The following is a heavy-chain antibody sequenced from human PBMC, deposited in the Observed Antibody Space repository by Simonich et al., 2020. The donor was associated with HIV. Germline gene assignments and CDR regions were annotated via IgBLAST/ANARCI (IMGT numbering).Heavy chain of an antibody. D-gene: IGHD1-1*01. V-gene: IGHV3-13*01. CDR3: ARGPPGLEPDY. J-gene: IGHJ4*02. Sequence: EVQLVESGGGLVKPGGSLRLSCAGSGFTFSSYSMNWVRRAPGKVLEWVSAIGNAGDTYYPGSVKGRFTISRENAKTSLYLQMNSLRAGDTAVYYCARGPPGLEPDYWGQGTLVTVSS. CDR2: IGNAGDT. CDR1: GFTFSSYS.